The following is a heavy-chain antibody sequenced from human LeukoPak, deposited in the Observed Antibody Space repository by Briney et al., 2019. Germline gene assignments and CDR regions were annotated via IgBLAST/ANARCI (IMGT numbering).Heavy chain of an antibody. J-gene: IGHJ4*02. D-gene: IGHD3-9*01. V-gene: IGHV4-39*07. Sequence: SETLSLTCTVSGVSISSSNSYWGWIRQPPGKGLEWIGEINHSGSTNYNPSLKSRVTISVDTSKNQFSLKLSSVTAADTAVYYCARARYFDWSLDYWGQGTLVTVSS. CDR1: GVSISSSNSY. CDR3: ARARYFDWSLDY. CDR2: INHSGST.